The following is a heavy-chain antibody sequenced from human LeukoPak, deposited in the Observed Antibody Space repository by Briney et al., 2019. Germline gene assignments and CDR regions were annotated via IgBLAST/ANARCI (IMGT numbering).Heavy chain of an antibody. Sequence: SETLSLTCAVYGGSFSGYYWSWIRQPPGKGLEWIGEINHSGSTNYNPSLKSRVAISVDTSKNQFSLKLSSVTAADTAVYYCARDLRFLEWLSYYFDYWGQGTLVTVSS. CDR2: INHSGST. D-gene: IGHD3-3*01. CDR1: GGSFSGYY. V-gene: IGHV4-34*01. J-gene: IGHJ4*02. CDR3: ARDLRFLEWLSYYFDY.